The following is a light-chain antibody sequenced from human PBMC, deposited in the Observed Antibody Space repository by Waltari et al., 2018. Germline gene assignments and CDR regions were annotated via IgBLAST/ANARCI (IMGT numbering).Light chain of an antibody. CDR2: EVS. J-gene: IGLJ1*01. V-gene: IGLV2-14*01. Sequence: QSALTQPASVSGSPGQSITISCTGTSSDVGGYDFVSWYQQHPGKAPKLIIYEVSNRPSGLSHRFFGSKSGSPASLTISGLQAEDEADYYCSSYTSGSIVVFGTGTKVTVL. CDR3: SSYTSGSIVV. CDR1: SSDVGGYDF.